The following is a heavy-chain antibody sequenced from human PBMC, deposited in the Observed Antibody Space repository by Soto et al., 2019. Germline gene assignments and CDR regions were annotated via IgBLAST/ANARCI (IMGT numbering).Heavy chain of an antibody. CDR1: GGSISSGNYY. Sequence: QVQLQESGPGLVKPSQTLSLTCTVSGGSISSGNYYWSWIRQPPGKGLEWIGFISYSGSTYYSTSPMSRVTLSVDPPKSLFSLNLCFVTAAGTAVYYCVTMGIPATGLYVFDYGGRGSLATVSS. D-gene: IGHD2-21*01. CDR3: VTMGIPATGLYVFDY. V-gene: IGHV4-30-4*01. CDR2: ISYSGST. J-gene: IGHJ4*02.